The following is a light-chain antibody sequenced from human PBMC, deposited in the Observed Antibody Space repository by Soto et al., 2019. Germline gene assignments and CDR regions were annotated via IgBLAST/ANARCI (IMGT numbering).Light chain of an antibody. V-gene: IGKV3-15*01. CDR2: GAS. CDR1: QLVRGSQ. CDR3: QQYQNWPLT. J-gene: IGKJ4*01. Sequence: EIVMTQSPATLSVSPGEKVTLSCRASQLVRGSQVAWYQQKPGEAPRLLIFGASIRATCIPARFSGDGSETEFTLSISSLQSEDVAVYYCQQYQNWPLTFGGGTKVDIK.